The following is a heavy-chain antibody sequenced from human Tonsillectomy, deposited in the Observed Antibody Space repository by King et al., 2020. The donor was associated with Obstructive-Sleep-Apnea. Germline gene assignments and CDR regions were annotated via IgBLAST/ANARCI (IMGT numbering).Heavy chain of an antibody. Sequence: QLVQSGGGLVQPGRSLRLSCAASGFTFDDYAMHWVRQAPGKGLEWVSGISWNSGSIGYADSVKGRFTISRDNAKNSLYLQMNSLRAEDTALYYCAKDKKGVRNAFNIWGKGKMVTVSS. CDR3: AKDKKGVRNAFNI. V-gene: IGHV3-9*01. J-gene: IGHJ3*02. CDR2: ISWNSGSI. D-gene: IGHD1-14*01. CDR1: GFTFDDYA.